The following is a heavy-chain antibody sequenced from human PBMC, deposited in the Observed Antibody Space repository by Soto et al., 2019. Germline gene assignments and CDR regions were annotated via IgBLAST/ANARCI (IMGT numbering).Heavy chain of an antibody. D-gene: IGHD4-17*01. CDR1: GFTFSSYA. J-gene: IGHJ4*02. CDR3: ARDGPHGALDY. V-gene: IGHV3-64*01. Sequence: GGSLRLSCAASGFTFSSYAMHWVRQAPGKGLEYVSAISSNGGSTYYANYVKGRFTISRDNSKNTLYLQMGSLRAEDMAVYYCARDGPHGALDYWGQGTLVTVSS. CDR2: ISSNGGST.